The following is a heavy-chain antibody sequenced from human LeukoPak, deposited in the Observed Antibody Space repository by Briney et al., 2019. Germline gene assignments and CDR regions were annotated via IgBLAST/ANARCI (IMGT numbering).Heavy chain of an antibody. V-gene: IGHV1-2*02. CDR3: AREGSGVTGYFDY. D-gene: IGHD3-10*01. CDR1: GYTFTGYY. CDR2: INPNSGGT. Sequence: ASVKVSCKASGYTFTGYYMHWVRQAPGQGLEWMGWINPNSGGTNYAQKFQGRVTMTRDTSISTAYMELSRLRSDDTAVYYCAREGSGVTGYFDYWGQGTLVTVSS. J-gene: IGHJ4*02.